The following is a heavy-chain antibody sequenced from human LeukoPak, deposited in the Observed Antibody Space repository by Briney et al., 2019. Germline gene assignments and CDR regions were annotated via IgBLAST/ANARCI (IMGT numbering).Heavy chain of an antibody. CDR2: IRYDGSNK. CDR3: AKDGARGVPAAYYFDY. J-gene: IGHJ4*02. V-gene: IGHV3-30*02. Sequence: GGSLRLSCAASGFTFSSYGMHWVRQAPGKGLEWVAFIRYDGSNKYYADSVKGRFTISRDNSKNTLYLQMNSLRAEDTAVYYCAKDGARGVPAAYYFDYWGQGTLVTVSS. D-gene: IGHD2-2*01. CDR1: GFTFSSYG.